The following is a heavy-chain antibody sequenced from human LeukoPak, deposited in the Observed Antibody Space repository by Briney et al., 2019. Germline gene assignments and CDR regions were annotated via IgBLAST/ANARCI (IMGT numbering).Heavy chain of an antibody. Sequence: GGSLRLSCAASGFTFSNSWMNWVRQAPGKGLVWVSRINPDGSSRFYTDSVRGRFTISRDNAKNTLYLQMNSLRAEDTAVYYCVREGGTSGWFDPWGQGTLISVSS. J-gene: IGHJ5*02. D-gene: IGHD1-1*01. CDR1: GFTFSNSW. CDR3: VREGGTSGWFDP. V-gene: IGHV3-74*01. CDR2: INPDGSSR.